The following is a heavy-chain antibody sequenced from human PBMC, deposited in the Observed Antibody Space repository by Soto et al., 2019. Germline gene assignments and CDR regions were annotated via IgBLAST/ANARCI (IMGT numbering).Heavy chain of an antibody. CDR1: GYTFTSYA. Sequence: QVQLVQSGAEVKKPGASVKVSCKASGYTFTSYAMHWVRQAPGQRLEWMGWINAGNGNTKYSQKFQGRVTITRDTYASTAYMELSSLRSEDTAVYYCARMRSSGWFFDYWGQGTLVTVSS. J-gene: IGHJ4*02. V-gene: IGHV1-3*01. CDR2: INAGNGNT. CDR3: ARMRSSGWFFDY. D-gene: IGHD6-19*01.